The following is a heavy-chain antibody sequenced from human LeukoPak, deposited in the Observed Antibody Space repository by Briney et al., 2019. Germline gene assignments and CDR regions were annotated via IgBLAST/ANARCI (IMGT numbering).Heavy chain of an antibody. Sequence: PSETLSLTCAVYGGSFSGYYWTWIRQPPGKGLEWIGEINHSGTINYDPSLKSLLTIAVDTSKNQFSLKLSAVTAADTAVYYCARVKSGIYGSGSYYAGYYYYFGLDVWGQGTTVTVSS. CDR3: ARVKSGIYGSGSYYAGYYYYFGLDV. CDR2: INHSGTI. D-gene: IGHD3-10*01. CDR1: GGSFSGYY. V-gene: IGHV4-34*01. J-gene: IGHJ6*02.